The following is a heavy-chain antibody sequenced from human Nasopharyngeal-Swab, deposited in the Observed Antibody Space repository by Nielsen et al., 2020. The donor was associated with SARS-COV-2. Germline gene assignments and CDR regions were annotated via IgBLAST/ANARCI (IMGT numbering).Heavy chain of an antibody. J-gene: IGHJ6*03. D-gene: IGHD6-6*01. Sequence: LRLSCTVSGGSISSGSYYWSWIRQPAGKGLEWIGRIYTSGSTNYNPSLKSRVTISVDTSKNQFSLKLSSVTAADTAVYYCAREFSSSYYYYYYMDVWAKGPRSPSP. CDR1: GGSISSGSYY. CDR3: AREFSSSYYYYYYMDV. V-gene: IGHV4-61*02. CDR2: IYTSGST.